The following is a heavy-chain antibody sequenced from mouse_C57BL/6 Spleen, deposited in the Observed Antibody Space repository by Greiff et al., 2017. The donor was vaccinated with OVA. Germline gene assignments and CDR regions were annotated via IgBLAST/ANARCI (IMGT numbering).Heavy chain of an antibody. CDR2: IRNKANNHAT. J-gene: IGHJ2*01. V-gene: IGHV6-6*01. Sequence: EVKVEESGGGLVQPGGSMKLSCAASGFTFSDAWMDWVRQSPEKGLEWVAEIRNKANNHATYYAESVKGRFTISRDDSKSSVYLQMNSLRAEDTGIYYCTRLTTVVAFDYWGQGTTLTVSS. CDR1: GFTFSDAW. D-gene: IGHD1-1*01. CDR3: TRLTTVVAFDY.